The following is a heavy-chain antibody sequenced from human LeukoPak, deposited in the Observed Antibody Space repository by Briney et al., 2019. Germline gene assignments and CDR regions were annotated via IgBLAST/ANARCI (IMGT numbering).Heavy chain of an antibody. CDR3: ATLGSGGRFY. D-gene: IGHD3-10*02. CDR1: RFTFSSYG. V-gene: IGHV3-30*03. Sequence: GGSLRLSCAASRFTFSSYGMHWVRQAPGKGLEWVAVISYDGSNKYYADSVKGRFTISRDNSKNTLYLQMNSLRAEDTAVYYCATLGSGGRFYWGQGTLVTVSS. CDR2: ISYDGSNK. J-gene: IGHJ4*02.